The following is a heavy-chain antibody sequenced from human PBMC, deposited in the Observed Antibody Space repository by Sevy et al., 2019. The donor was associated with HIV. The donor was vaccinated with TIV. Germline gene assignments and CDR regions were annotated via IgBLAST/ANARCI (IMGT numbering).Heavy chain of an antibody. J-gene: IGHJ5*01. CDR2: MYYSGST. CDR1: GGSISSRNYY. Sequence: SETLSLTCTVSGGSISSRNYYWGWIRQPPGKGLEWIGSMYYSGSTYYSPSLKSRITLSVDKTKNQFYLKMDSVTAADTAVYHCARQGGYYYDSSGPSEWFDSWGQGTLVTVSS. D-gene: IGHD3-22*01. V-gene: IGHV4-39*01. CDR3: ARQGGYYYDSSGPSEWFDS.